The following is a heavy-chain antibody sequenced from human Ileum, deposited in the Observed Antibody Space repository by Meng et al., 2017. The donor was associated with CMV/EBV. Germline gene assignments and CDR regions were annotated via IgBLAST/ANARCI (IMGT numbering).Heavy chain of an antibody. CDR1: GYTFTSYY. D-gene: IGHD3-16*02. CDR3: ARYRVRPDAFDI. V-gene: IGHV1-46*01. CDR2: INPSGGST. Sequence: ASVKVSCKASGYTFTSYYMRWVRQAPGQGLEWMGIINPSGGSTSYAQKFQGRVTMTRDTSTSTVYMELSSLRSEDTAVYYCARYRVRPDAFDIWGQGTMVTVSS. J-gene: IGHJ3*02.